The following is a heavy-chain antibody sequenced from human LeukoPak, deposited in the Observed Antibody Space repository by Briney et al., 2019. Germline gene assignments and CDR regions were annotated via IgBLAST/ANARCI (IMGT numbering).Heavy chain of an antibody. CDR2: ISSSTNYI. D-gene: IGHD2-15*01. CDR1: GFTFTSYS. V-gene: IGHV3-21*01. CDR3: VREYCSGGSCSDAFDI. Sequence: GGSLRLSCAASGFTFTSYSMNWVRQAPGKGLEWVSSISSSTNYIYYADSVKGRFIISRDNAKNSLYLQMNSLRAEDTALYYCVREYCSGGSCSDAFDIWGQGTMVTVSS. J-gene: IGHJ3*02.